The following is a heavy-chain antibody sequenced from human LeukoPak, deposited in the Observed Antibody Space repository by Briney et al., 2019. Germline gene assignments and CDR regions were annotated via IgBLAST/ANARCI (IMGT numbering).Heavy chain of an antibody. CDR1: GFTFSNYG. CDR2: TSSSDSGT. D-gene: IGHD3-22*01. J-gene: IGHJ4*02. CDR3: AKAPVTSCRGAYCYPFDS. V-gene: IGHV3-23*01. Sequence: GGSLRLSCAASGFTFSNYGMTWVRQAPGKGLEWVSATSSSDSGTYYADSVGGRFTISRDNSKNTLYLHMKSLRAEDAAVYYCAKAPVTSCRGAYCYPFDSWGQGTVVTVSS.